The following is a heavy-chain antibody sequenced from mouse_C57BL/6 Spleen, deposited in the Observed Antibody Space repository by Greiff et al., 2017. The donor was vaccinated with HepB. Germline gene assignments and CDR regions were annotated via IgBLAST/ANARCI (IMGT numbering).Heavy chain of an antibody. CDR2: IYPGSGST. CDR1: GYTFTSYW. CDR3: ARGGLDDPYAMDY. D-gene: IGHD2-3*01. J-gene: IGHJ4*01. V-gene: IGHV1-55*01. Sequence: QVQLQQPGAELVKPGASVKMSCKASGYTFTSYWITWVKQRPGQGLEWIGDIYPGSGSTNYNEKFKSKATLTVDTSSSTAYMQLSSLTSEDSAVYYCARGGLDDPYAMDYWGQGTSVTVSS.